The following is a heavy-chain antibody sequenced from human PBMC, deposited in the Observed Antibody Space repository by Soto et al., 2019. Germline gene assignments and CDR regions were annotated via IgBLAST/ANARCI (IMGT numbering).Heavy chain of an antibody. CDR1: GYRFASSW. CDR2: IYPEDSDT. CDR3: ARDLLRLDAFDI. J-gene: IGHJ3*02. Sequence: SLKISCKGSGYRFASSWIGWVRQKPGKGLEWMGIIYPEDSDTEYSPSFQGQVTMSVDMPTSTAYLQWSSLKASDTAMYYCARDLLRLDAFDIWGQGTMVTVSS. D-gene: IGHD3-16*01. V-gene: IGHV5-51*04.